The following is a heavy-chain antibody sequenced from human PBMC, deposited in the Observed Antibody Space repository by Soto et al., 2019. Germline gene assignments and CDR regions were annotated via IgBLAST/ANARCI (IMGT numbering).Heavy chain of an antibody. V-gene: IGHV3-23*01. D-gene: IGHD3-16*01. CDR3: AKDRRAGGNSAFYFDF. CDR2: ISATGGGT. J-gene: IGHJ4*02. Sequence: GGSXRLSCAASGFKFSNYAMSWVRQAPGKGLEWVSLISATGGGTYYADSVKGRFTISRDNSHNTLYLQVHSLTAEDTAVYYCAKDRRAGGNSAFYFDFWGQGAQVTVSS. CDR1: GFKFSNYA.